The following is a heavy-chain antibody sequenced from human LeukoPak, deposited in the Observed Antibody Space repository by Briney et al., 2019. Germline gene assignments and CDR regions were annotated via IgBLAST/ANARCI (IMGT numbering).Heavy chain of an antibody. CDR3: ASADYSDTRGFDY. D-gene: IGHD3-22*01. CDR1: GFSFSSYW. J-gene: IGHJ4*02. Sequence: GGSLRLSCAASGFSFSSYWMHWVRHAPGKGLVWVSRINSGGRTTSYADSVKGRFTISRANAKNTLYLQMNSLRAEDTAVYYCASADYSDTRGFDYWGQGTLVTVSS. CDR2: INSGGRTT. V-gene: IGHV3-74*01.